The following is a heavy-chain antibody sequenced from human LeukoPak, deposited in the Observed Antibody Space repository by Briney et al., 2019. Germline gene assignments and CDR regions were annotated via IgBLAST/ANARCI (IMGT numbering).Heavy chain of an antibody. CDR2: ISSSSSTI. Sequence: PGGSLRLSCAVSGFTVSSHGMHWVRQAPGKGLEWVSYISSSSSTIYYADSVKGRFTISRDNAKNSLYLQMNSLRAEDTAVYYCARDIISFDYWGQGTLVTVSS. V-gene: IGHV3-48*01. CDR1: GFTVSSHG. CDR3: ARDIISFDY. J-gene: IGHJ4*02. D-gene: IGHD1-14*01.